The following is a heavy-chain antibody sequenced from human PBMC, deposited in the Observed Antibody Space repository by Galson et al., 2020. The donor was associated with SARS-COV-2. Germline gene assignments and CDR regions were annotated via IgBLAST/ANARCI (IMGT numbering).Heavy chain of an antibody. CDR3: VTGPGQYHFDY. J-gene: IGHJ4*02. V-gene: IGHV3-21*01. CDR1: GFTFSSYP. D-gene: IGHD2-2*01. CDR2: MSSSSVYI. Sequence: TGGSLRLSCAASGFTFSSYPMNWVRQAPGKGLEWVSSMSSSSVYIYYADSVKGRFTISRDNAKNSLYLQMNSLRAEDTAVYYCVTGPGQYHFDYWGQGTLVTVSS.